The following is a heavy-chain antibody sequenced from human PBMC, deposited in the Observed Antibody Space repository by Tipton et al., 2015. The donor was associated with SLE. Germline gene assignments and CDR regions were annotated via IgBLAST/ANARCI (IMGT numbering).Heavy chain of an antibody. CDR1: GYSITSGDY. V-gene: IGHV4-38-2*02. CDR2: LYHRGST. D-gene: IGHD6-13*01. J-gene: IGHJ5*02. CDR3: ARDPYDSTWRNGWFDP. Sequence: TLSLTCAVSGYSITSGDYWGWIRQAPGKGLEWVGSLYHRGSTYYNPSLKSRVTISTDTSKNEIYLKPTSVTATDTAVYFCARDPYDSTWRNGWFDPWGQGTLVTVSS.